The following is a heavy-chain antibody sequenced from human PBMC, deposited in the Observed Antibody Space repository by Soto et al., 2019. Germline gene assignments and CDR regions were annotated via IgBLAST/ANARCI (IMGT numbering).Heavy chain of an antibody. Sequence: QVQLQQWGAGLLKPSETLSLTCAVYGGSFSGYYWTWIRQPPGTGLEWIGEINHSGSTNYNPALNSRVTISVDTSKNQFSLKLTSVTAAATAVYYCARDNITGLFDYWGQGTLVTVSS. J-gene: IGHJ4*02. CDR3: ARDNITGLFDY. V-gene: IGHV4-34*01. CDR1: GGSFSGYY. D-gene: IGHD2-8*02. CDR2: INHSGST.